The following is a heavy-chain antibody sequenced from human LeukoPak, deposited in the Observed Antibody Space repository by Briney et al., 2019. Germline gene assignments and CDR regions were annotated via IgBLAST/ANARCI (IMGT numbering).Heavy chain of an antibody. CDR3: AKRDSSGSYYFDY. CDR1: GFTFSSYD. V-gene: IGHV3-23*01. D-gene: IGHD3-22*01. Sequence: GGSLRLSCAASGFTFSSYDMSWVRQAPGKGLEWVSTINSYGAYTYYADSVRGRFTISRDNSKNTLYLQMNSLRAEDTAVFYCAKRDSSGSYYFDYWGQGTLVTVSS. CDR2: INSYGAYT. J-gene: IGHJ4*02.